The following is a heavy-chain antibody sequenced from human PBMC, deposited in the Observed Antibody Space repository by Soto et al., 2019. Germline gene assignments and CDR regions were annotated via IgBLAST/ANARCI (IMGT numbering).Heavy chain of an antibody. Sequence: PGGSLRLSCAASGFTFSSYAMSWVRQAPGKGLEWASAISGSGGSTYYADSVKGRFTISRDNSKNTLYLQMNSLRAEDTAVYYCAKDPTRNYYYYYGMDVWGQGTTVTVSS. CDR2: ISGSGGST. CDR3: AKDPTRNYYYYYGMDV. CDR1: GFTFSSYA. J-gene: IGHJ6*02. V-gene: IGHV3-23*01.